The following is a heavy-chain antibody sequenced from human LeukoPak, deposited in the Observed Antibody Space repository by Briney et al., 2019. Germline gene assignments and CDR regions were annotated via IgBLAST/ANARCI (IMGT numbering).Heavy chain of an antibody. CDR2: IYHSGST. V-gene: IGHV4-38-2*02. CDR3: AREVSYYGSGSYFDY. J-gene: IGHJ4*02. CDR1: GYSISSGYY. Sequence: SETLSLTCAVSGYSISSGYYWGWIRQPPGQGLEWIGSIYHSGSTYYNPSLKSRVTISVDTSKNQFSLKLSSVTAADTAVYYCAREVSYYGSGSYFDYWGQGTLVTVSS. D-gene: IGHD3-10*01.